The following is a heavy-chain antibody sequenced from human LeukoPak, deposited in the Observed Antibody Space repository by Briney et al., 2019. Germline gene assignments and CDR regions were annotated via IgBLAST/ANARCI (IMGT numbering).Heavy chain of an antibody. Sequence: GASVKVSCKVSGCRFTELSRHWVRQAPGKGLEWLGGFDLVHGDTIYAQKFQGRVTMTEDTSTDTSYMELSSLGSEDTAVYFCTAGRAYSLLDFWGQGTLVIVSS. CDR2: FDLVHGDT. D-gene: IGHD5-18*01. J-gene: IGHJ4*02. V-gene: IGHV1-24*01. CDR3: TAGRAYSLLDF. CDR1: GCRFTELS.